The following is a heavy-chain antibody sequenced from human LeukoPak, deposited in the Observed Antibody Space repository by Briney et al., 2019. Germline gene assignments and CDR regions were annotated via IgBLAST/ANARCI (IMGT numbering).Heavy chain of an antibody. CDR1: GGTFSSYA. CDR3: ARSTAVADFSWYFDY. V-gene: IGHV1-69*05. J-gene: IGHJ4*02. CDR2: IIPIFGTA. Sequence: SVKVSCKASGGTFSSYAISWVRQAPGQGLEWMGRIIPIFGTANYAQKFQGRVTITTDESTSTAYMELSSLRSEDTAVYYCARSTAVADFSWYFDYWGQGTLVTVSS. D-gene: IGHD6-19*01.